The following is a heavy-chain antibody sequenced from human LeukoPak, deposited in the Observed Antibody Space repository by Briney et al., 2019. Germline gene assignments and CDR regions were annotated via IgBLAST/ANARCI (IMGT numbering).Heavy chain of an antibody. CDR1: GFTLSSYL. Sequence: GGSLRLSCAAPGFTLSSYLMSWGRPAPGKGGGWVANIKQDGSEKYYVDSVKGRFTISRDNAKNSLYLQMNSLRAEDTAVYYCARGRPVGATDYWGQGTLVTVSS. J-gene: IGHJ4*02. V-gene: IGHV3-7*01. CDR2: IKQDGSEK. CDR3: ARGRPVGATDY. D-gene: IGHD1-26*01.